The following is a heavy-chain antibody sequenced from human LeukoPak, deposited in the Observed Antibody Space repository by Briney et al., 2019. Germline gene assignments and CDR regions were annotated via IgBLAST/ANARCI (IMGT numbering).Heavy chain of an antibody. CDR1: GGSISSSSCF. CDR2: IYYRVDT. CDR3: ARHQNTALVTAVLDY. Sequence: SETLSLTCTVSGGSISSSSCFWGWIRQPPGKGLEWIGNIYYRVDTYYSPSLKSRVTMSVDTSKNQFSLKLSSVTAADTSVYYCARHQNTALVTAVLDYWGQGTLVTVSS. D-gene: IGHD5-18*01. V-gene: IGHV4-39*01. J-gene: IGHJ4*02.